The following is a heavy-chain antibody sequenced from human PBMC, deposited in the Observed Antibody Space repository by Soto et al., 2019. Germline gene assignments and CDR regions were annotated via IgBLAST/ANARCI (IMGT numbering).Heavy chain of an antibody. J-gene: IGHJ4*02. V-gene: IGHV3-30*18. Sequence: GGSLRLSCATSGFNLSSYSMHWVRQAPGKGLEWVALMSYDETKKYYADSVKGRFTISRDTSKNTLFLQMNNLRVEDTAVYYCAKDRRDGDFMHILVVDFWGQGALVTVSS. CDR2: MSYDETKK. CDR1: GFNLSSYS. D-gene: IGHD2-15*01. CDR3: AKDRRDGDFMHILVVDF.